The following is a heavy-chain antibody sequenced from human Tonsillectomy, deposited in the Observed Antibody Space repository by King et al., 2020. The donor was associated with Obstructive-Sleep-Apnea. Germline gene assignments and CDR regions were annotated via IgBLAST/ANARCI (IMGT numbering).Heavy chain of an antibody. CDR1: GGSFSGYD. D-gene: IGHD3-22*01. CDR3: ARGEFYYDSSGPRRNAFDV. CDR2: INHSGST. Sequence: QVQLQQWGAGLLKPSETLSLTCAVYGGSFSGYDWSWIRQPPGKGLEWIGEINHSGSTNYNPSLMSRLTITVDTSKNQFSLKLSSVSAADTAVYFCARGEFYYDSSGPRRNAFDVWGQGTMVTVSS. J-gene: IGHJ3*01. V-gene: IGHV4-34*01.